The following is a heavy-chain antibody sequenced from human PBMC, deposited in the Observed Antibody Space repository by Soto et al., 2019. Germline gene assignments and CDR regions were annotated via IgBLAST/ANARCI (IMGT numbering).Heavy chain of an antibody. CDR2: INNTGST. J-gene: IGHJ6*02. Sequence: QVQLKEWGPGLVKPSETLSLTCTVSGGSVSSGSHYWSWIRQPPGKGLEWVGYINNTGSTNYNPSLKSRVTISVDMSKNQFSLKLRSVTTADTAVYYCARNILHSSSSVYYYYGMDVWGRGTTVTVSS. CDR1: GGSVSSGSHY. V-gene: IGHV4-61*01. D-gene: IGHD6-6*01. CDR3: ARNILHSSSSVYYYYGMDV.